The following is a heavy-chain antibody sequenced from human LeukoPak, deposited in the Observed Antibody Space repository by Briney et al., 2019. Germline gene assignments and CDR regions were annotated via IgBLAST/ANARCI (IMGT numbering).Heavy chain of an antibody. CDR2: ISGSGGST. V-gene: IGHV3-23*01. Sequence: GGTLRLSCAASGFTFSSYGMSWVRQAPGKGLEWVSAISGSGGSTYYADSVKGRFTISRDNSKNTLYLQMNSLRAEDTAVYYCARRAGDYSHPYDYWGQGTLVTVSS. J-gene: IGHJ4*02. D-gene: IGHD3-22*01. CDR3: ARRAGDYSHPYDY. CDR1: GFTFSSYG.